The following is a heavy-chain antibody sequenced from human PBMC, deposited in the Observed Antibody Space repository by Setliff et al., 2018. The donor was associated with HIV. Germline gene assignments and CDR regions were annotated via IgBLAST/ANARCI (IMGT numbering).Heavy chain of an antibody. CDR3: ASRSSYVPLYYYYMDV. CDR2: VNSRGYT. V-gene: IGHV4-61*02. CDR1: GDSISSGIYY. Sequence: SETLSLTCTGSGDSISSGIYYWSWIRQPAGKGLEWIGRVNSRGYTEYNPSFKSRVTISVDTSKNQFSLKLSSVTAADTAVYYCASRSSYVPLYYYYMDVWGKGTTVTVSS. J-gene: IGHJ6*03. D-gene: IGHD3-16*01.